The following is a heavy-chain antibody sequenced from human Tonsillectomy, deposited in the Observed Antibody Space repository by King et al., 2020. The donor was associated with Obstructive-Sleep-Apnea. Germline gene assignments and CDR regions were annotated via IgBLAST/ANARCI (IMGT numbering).Heavy chain of an antibody. Sequence: VQLVESGGGLVQPGGSLRLSCAASGFTVSSNYMSWVRQAPGKGLECVSVIYSGGSTYYADSVKGRFTTSRDNSKNTLYLQMNSLRAEDTAVYYCARGATFGDDAFDIWGQGTMVTVSS. J-gene: IGHJ3*02. V-gene: IGHV3-66*01. D-gene: IGHD3-16*01. CDR2: IYSGGST. CDR1: GFTVSSNY. CDR3: ARGATFGDDAFDI.